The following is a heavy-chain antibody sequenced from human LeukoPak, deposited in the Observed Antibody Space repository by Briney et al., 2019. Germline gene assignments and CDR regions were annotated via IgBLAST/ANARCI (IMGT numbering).Heavy chain of an antibody. D-gene: IGHD6-19*01. J-gene: IGHJ3*02. CDR1: GGSISSYY. V-gene: IGHV4-4*07. CDR3: ARERDTYSSGWFDVFDI. CDR2: IYTSGST. Sequence: PSETLSLTCTVSGGSISSYYWSWIRQPAGKGLEWIGRIYTSGSTNYNPSPKSRVTMSVDTSKNQFSLKLSSVTAADTAVYYCARERDTYSSGWFDVFDIWGQGTMVTVS.